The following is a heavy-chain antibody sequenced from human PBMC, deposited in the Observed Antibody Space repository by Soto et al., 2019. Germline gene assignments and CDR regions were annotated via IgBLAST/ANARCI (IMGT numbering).Heavy chain of an antibody. CDR2: IIPIFGTA. CDR3: ARSTVGCSSTSCTLYYYYGMDV. J-gene: IGHJ6*02. D-gene: IGHD2-2*01. V-gene: IGHV1-69*13. CDR1: GGTFSSYA. Sequence: GASVKVSCKASGGTFSSYAMSWVRQAPGQGLEWMGGIIPIFGTANYAQKFQGRVTITADESTSTAYMELSSLRSEDTAVYYCARSTVGCSSTSCTLYYYYGMDVWGQGTTVTVSS.